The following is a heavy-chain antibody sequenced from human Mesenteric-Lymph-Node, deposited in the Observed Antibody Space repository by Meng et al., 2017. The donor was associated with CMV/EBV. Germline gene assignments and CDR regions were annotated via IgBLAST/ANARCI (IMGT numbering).Heavy chain of an antibody. D-gene: IGHD3-3*01. CDR2: LFYSGSP. CDR1: GGSIISSDYF. J-gene: IGHJ4*02. Sequence: SETLSLTCTVSGGSIISSDYFWGWIRQPPGKGLEWIGSLFYSGSPYYNPSLESRVTMSVDTSKNQFSLKLSSVTAADTAVYYCARGPAPLYYDVWSGTPIDHWGQGTLVTVSS. CDR3: ARGPAPLYYDVWSGTPIDH. V-gene: IGHV4-39*07.